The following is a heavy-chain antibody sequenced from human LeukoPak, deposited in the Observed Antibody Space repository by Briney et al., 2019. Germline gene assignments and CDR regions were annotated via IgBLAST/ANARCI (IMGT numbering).Heavy chain of an antibody. CDR3: ERRVSSSLYYYYGMDV. CDR2: IYYSGST. J-gene: IGHJ6*02. V-gene: IGHV4-59*01. D-gene: IGHD6-13*01. CDR1: GGSISRYY. Sequence: SETLSLTCTVSGGSISRYYWSWIRQPPGKGLEWIGYIYYSGSTNYNPSLKSRVTISVDTSKNQFSLKLSSVTAAYTAVYYCERRVSSSLYYYYGMDVWGQGTTVTVSS.